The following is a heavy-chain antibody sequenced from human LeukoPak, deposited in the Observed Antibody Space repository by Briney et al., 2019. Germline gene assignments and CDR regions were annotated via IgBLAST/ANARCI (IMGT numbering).Heavy chain of an antibody. D-gene: IGHD3-16*01. V-gene: IGHV3-74*01. Sequence: GGSLRLSCAASGFTFITYWVHWVRHAPGKGLVWVSSINSDGSTTTYADSVKGRFTISRDNAKNMVYLQMNSLRAEDTAVYYCAEAAGGSSDYWGQGTLVTVSS. CDR1: GFTFITYW. CDR2: INSDGSTT. J-gene: IGHJ4*02. CDR3: AEAAGGSSDY.